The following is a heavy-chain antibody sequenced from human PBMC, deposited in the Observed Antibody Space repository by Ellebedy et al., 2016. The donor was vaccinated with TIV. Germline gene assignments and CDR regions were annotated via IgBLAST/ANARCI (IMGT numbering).Heavy chain of an antibody. CDR2: IHHSGST. V-gene: IGHV4-59*01. CDR1: GDSFSSYF. Sequence: MPSETLSLTCTVSGDSFSSYFWNWIRQPPGKGLEWIGYIHHSGSTNYSPSLKSRVTISVDTSKSRFYLKLSSVTAADTAVYYCASSSDYGDPYRYDYWGQGTLVTVSS. CDR3: ASSSDYGDPYRYDY. J-gene: IGHJ4*02. D-gene: IGHD4-17*01.